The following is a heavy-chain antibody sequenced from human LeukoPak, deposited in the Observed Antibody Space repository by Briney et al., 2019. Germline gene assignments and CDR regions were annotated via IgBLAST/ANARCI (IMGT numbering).Heavy chain of an antibody. CDR3: ARRTTPRHPPRRLNTNKKYCSSTSCWFDP. CDR1: GGSFSGYY. D-gene: IGHD2-2*01. Sequence: SETLSLTCAVYGGSFSGYYWSWIRQPPGKGLEWIGEINHSGSTNYNPSLKSRVTISVDTSKNQFSLKLSSVTAADTAVYYCARRTTPRHPPRRLNTNKKYCSSTSCWFDPWGQGTLVTVSS. CDR2: INHSGST. V-gene: IGHV4-34*01. J-gene: IGHJ5*02.